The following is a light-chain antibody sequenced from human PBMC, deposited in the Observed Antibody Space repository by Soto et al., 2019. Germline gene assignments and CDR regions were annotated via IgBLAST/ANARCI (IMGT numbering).Light chain of an antibody. V-gene: IGKV1-39*01. CDR1: QDIRNY. J-gene: IGKJ1*01. CDR2: ATS. CDR3: QQTYDLPRT. Sequence: DIQMTQSPSSLSASVGDRVTITCRASQDIRNYFNWYQQKPGKAPKLLIYATSTLQSGVPSRFSGSGSGTDLTLTITDLQPEDFASYFCQQTYDLPRTFGQGTKVDIK.